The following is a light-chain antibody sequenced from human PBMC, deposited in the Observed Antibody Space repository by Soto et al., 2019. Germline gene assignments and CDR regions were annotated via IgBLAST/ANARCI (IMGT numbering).Light chain of an antibody. CDR3: SSYTSSSTPYV. CDR1: SSDVGGYSY. J-gene: IGLJ1*01. CDR2: EVS. V-gene: IGLV2-14*01. Sequence: QSALTQPASVSGSPGQSITISCTGTSSDVGGYSYVSWYQQHPGKAPKLMIYEVSNRPSGVSNRFSGSKSGNTASLTISGLQAEDKADYYCSSYTSSSTPYVFGTGTKVTVL.